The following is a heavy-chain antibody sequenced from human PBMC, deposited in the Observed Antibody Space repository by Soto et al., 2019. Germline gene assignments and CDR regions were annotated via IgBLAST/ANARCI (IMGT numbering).Heavy chain of an antibody. Sequence: LSLTCTVAGHSINSDYYWGWIRQPPGKGLEWIGSIYPGGGTYYNPSLKGRVTISIDTSKNQFSLRLTSVTAADTAMYYCARKGYYPSGRINLFDSWGQGTLVTVSS. CDR3: ARKGYYPSGRINLFDS. D-gene: IGHD3-10*01. CDR2: IYPGGGT. J-gene: IGHJ4*02. CDR1: GHSINSDYY. V-gene: IGHV4-38-2*02.